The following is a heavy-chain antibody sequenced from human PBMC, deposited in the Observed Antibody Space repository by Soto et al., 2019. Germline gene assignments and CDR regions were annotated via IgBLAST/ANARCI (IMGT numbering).Heavy chain of an antibody. CDR2: MYNSGST. V-gene: IGHV4-31*03. Sequence: QVQLQESGPGLVKPSQTLSLTCTVSGDSISSGGYRWSWIRQHPGEGLEWIGFMYNSGSTSYNTSLKSRATISVDTSTNQFALNLRSVTAADTAVYYCARGGDTTKVDFWGQGTLVTVSS. D-gene: IGHD3-16*01. CDR3: ARGGDTTKVDF. CDR1: GDSISSGGYR. J-gene: IGHJ4*02.